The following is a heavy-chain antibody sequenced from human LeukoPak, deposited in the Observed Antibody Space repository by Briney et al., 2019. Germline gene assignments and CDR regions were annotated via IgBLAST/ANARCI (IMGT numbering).Heavy chain of an antibody. CDR3: ARDRDWAFDY. J-gene: IGHJ4*02. Sequence: GGSLRLSCAASGFTFTTFSTHSMNWVRQAPGKGLEWLSYISDTGDTTYYADSLQGRFTISRDNAKNSLYLQMHSLRDEDTAVYYCARDRDWAFDYWGQGTLVTVSS. CDR2: ISDTGDTT. V-gene: IGHV3-48*02. D-gene: IGHD3-9*01. CDR1: GFTFTTFSTHS.